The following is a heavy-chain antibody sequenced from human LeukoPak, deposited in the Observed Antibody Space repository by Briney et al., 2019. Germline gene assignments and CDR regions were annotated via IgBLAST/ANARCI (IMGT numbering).Heavy chain of an antibody. CDR3: AKAVLWFGESYFDY. Sequence: GGSLRLSCAASGFTFSSYAMSWVRQAPGKGLEWVSAISGSGGSTYYADSVKGRFTVSRDNSKNTLYLQMNSLRAEDTAVYYCAKAVLWFGESYFDYWGQGTLVTVSS. J-gene: IGHJ4*02. CDR2: ISGSGGST. CDR1: GFTFSSYA. V-gene: IGHV3-23*01. D-gene: IGHD3-10*01.